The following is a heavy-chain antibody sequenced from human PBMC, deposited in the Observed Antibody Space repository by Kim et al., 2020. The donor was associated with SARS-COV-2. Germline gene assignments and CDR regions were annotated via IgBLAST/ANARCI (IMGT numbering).Heavy chain of an antibody. Sequence: ADSVKGRFTISRDNSKNTLYLQMNSLRAEDTAVYYCAKGITGEEGSGYQTWGQGTTVTVSS. D-gene: IGHD3-22*01. CDR3: AKGITGEEGSGYQT. J-gene: IGHJ6*02. V-gene: IGHV3-23*01.